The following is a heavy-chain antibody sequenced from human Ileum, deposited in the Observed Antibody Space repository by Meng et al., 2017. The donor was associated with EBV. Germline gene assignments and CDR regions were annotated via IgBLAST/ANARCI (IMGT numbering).Heavy chain of an antibody. CDR2: IKSTTDGGTT. CDR3: EGWRY. CDR1: GFTFSNAW. J-gene: IGHJ4*02. D-gene: IGHD2-15*01. V-gene: IGHV3-15*01. Sequence: EGQRVESGGGLVKPGGSLRLSCAASGFTFSNAWMTWVRQAPGKGLEWVGRIKSTTDGGTTDYAAPVKGRFTISRDDSKNTLFLQMDSLKTEDTAVYYCEGWRYWGQGTLVTVSS.